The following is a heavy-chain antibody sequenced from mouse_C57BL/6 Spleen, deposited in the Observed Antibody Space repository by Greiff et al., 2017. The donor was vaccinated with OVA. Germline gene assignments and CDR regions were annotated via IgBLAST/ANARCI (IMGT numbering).Heavy chain of an antibody. CDR1: GYAFSSYW. CDR3: ARSYYYGSSRYYYAMDY. Sequence: QVQLQQSGAELVKPGASVKISCKASGYAFSSYWMNWVKQRPGKGLEWIGQIYPGDGDTNYNGKFKGKATLTADKSSSTDYMQLRSLTSEDSAVYFCARSYYYGSSRYYYAMDYWGQGTSGTVSS. D-gene: IGHD1-1*01. CDR2: IYPGDGDT. J-gene: IGHJ4*01. V-gene: IGHV1-80*01.